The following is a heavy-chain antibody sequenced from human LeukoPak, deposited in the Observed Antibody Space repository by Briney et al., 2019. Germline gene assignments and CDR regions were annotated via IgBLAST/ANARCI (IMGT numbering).Heavy chain of an antibody. V-gene: IGHV1-3*01. CDR2: INAGNGNT. D-gene: IGHD6-13*01. J-gene: IGHJ6*02. CDR1: GYTFSTYA. Sequence: ASVKVSCKASGYTFSTYAMHWVRQAPGQRLEWMGWINAGNGNTKYSQKFQGRVILTSDTSASTAYMELSSLRSEDTAVYYCARGDISSSWYTVIYYYYGMDVWGQGTTVTVSS. CDR3: ARGDISSSWYTVIYYYYGMDV.